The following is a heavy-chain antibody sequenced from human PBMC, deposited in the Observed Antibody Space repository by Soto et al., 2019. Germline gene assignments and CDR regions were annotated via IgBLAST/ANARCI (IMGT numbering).Heavy chain of an antibody. CDR2: ISYSGST. Sequence: QVQLQESGPGLVKPSQTLSLTCTVSGGSISSGNYYWSWIRQPPGKGLEWIGFISYSGSTYYSTSLKSRVTISVDTSKRPFSLNLSFVTAADTSVYYCATMGTPATGLYFFDYWGQGSLVTVSS. CDR1: GGSISSGNYY. CDR3: ATMGTPATGLYFFDY. D-gene: IGHD2-15*01. V-gene: IGHV4-30-4*01. J-gene: IGHJ4*02.